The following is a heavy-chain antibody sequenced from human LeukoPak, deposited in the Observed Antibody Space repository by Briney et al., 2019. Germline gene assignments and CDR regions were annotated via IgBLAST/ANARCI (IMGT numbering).Heavy chain of an antibody. CDR2: ISAYNGNT. V-gene: IGHV1-18*01. CDR1: GYTFTSYG. CDR3: ARSLRQLVGYYYYYMDV. J-gene: IGHJ6*03. Sequence: ASVKVSCKASGYTFTSYGISWVRQAPGQGLEWMGWISAYNGNTNYAQKLQGRVTMTTDTSTSTAYMELSSLRSEDTAVYYCARSLRQLVGYYYYYMDVWGKGTTVTVSS. D-gene: IGHD6-6*01.